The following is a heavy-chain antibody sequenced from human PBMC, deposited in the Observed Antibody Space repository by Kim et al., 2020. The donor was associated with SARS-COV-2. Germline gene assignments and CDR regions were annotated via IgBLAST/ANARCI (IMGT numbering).Heavy chain of an antibody. V-gene: IGHV4-34*01. CDR2: SGST. J-gene: IGHJ4*02. D-gene: IGHD2-15*01. CDR3: ARGWPFID. Sequence: SGSTNYNPSLKSRVTISVDTSKNQFSLKLSSVTAADTAVYYCARGWPFIDWGQGTLVTVSS.